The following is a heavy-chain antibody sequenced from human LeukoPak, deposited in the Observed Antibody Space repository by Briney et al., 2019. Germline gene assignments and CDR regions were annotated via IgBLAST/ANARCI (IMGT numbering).Heavy chain of an antibody. CDR2: VYYSGTT. CDR3: AREREGPYGYLDY. D-gene: IGHD4-17*01. J-gene: IGHJ4*02. CDR1: GGSISLSYYY. Sequence: SETLSLTCSVSGGSISLSYYYWGWIRQPPGKALEWIGSVYYSGTTSYNPSLKSRVTISVDTSKNQFSLKLSSVTAADTAVYYCAREREGPYGYLDYWGQGTLVTVSS. V-gene: IGHV4-39*07.